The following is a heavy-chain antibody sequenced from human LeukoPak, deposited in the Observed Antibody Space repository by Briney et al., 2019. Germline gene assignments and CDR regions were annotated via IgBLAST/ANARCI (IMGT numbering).Heavy chain of an antibody. V-gene: IGHV5-51*01. CDR1: GYSFTSYW. CDR3: ARHASSGWYAVRYFDY. J-gene: IGHJ4*02. CDR2: IYPGDSDT. D-gene: IGHD6-19*01. Sequence: GESLKISCKGSGYSFTSYWIGWVRQMPGKGLEWMGIIYPGDSDTRYSPSFQGQVTISADKSISTAYPQWSSLKASDTAMYYCARHASSGWYAVRYFDYWGQGTLVTVSS.